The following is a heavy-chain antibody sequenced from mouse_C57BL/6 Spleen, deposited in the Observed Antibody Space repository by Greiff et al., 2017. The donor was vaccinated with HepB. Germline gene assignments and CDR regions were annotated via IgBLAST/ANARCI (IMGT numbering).Heavy chain of an antibody. D-gene: IGHD3-2*02. Sequence: EVQLVESEGGLVQPGSSMKLSCTASGFTFSDYYMAWVRQVPEKGLEWVANINYDGSSTYYLDSLKSRFIISRDNAKNILYLQMSSLKSEDTATYYCARAQTAQARYYYAMDYWGQGTSVTVSS. J-gene: IGHJ4*01. CDR1: GFTFSDYY. CDR3: ARAQTAQARYYYAMDY. CDR2: INYDGSST. V-gene: IGHV5-16*01.